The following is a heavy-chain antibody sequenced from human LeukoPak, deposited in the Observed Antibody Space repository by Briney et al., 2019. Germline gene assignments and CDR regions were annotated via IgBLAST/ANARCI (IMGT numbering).Heavy chain of an antibody. D-gene: IGHD3-22*01. CDR1: GASVSSYY. CDR3: TKGYYEPFDS. V-gene: IGHV4-59*02. J-gene: IGHJ4*02. Sequence: SETLSLTCTVSGASVSSYYWDWIRQPPGKGLEWIGCISDSGRTYYNPSLKSRVTISLGTSNNQFSLRLTSVTAADSAMYYCTKGYYEPFDSWGQGTLVTVSS. CDR2: ISDSGRT.